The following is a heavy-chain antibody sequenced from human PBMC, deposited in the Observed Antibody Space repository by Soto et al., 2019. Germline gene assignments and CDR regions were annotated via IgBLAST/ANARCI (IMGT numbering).Heavy chain of an antibody. CDR2: IYHSGST. CDR3: ARVLGSGSSPYYYNYTDV. CDR1: SDSISGSNW. J-gene: IGHJ6*03. V-gene: IGHV4-4*02. D-gene: IGHD3-10*01. Sequence: SGTLSLTCAVSSDSISGSNWWRWVRQPPGKGLEWIGEIYHSGSTNYNPSLKSRVTISVDKSKNQFSLKLSSVTAADTAVYYCARVLGSGSSPYYYNYTDVWDNETPVT.